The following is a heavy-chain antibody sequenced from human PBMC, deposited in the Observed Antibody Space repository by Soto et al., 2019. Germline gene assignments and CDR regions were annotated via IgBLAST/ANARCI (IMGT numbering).Heavy chain of an antibody. D-gene: IGHD6-19*01. Sequence: EVQLLESGGGLVQPGGSLRLSCAASGFTFSTYAMNWVRQAPGKGLEWVSGISGSGASTYYADSVKGRFTVSRDNSKTTLYLKMNSLRAEDTAVFYCAKERSSGWSFDYWGQGTLVTVSS. CDR3: AKERSSGWSFDY. CDR1: GFTFSTYA. J-gene: IGHJ4*02. CDR2: ISGSGAST. V-gene: IGHV3-23*01.